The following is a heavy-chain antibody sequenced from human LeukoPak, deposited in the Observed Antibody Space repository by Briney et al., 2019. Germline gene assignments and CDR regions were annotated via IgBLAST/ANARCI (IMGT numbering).Heavy chain of an antibody. CDR2: INSRSTSK. V-gene: IGHV3-21*01. Sequence: GGSLRLSCAASGFTFSTYSINWVRQAPGRGLEWVSSINSRSTSKDYADSVKGRFTISRDNAKNSLYLQMNSLRAEDTAVYYCARDSGIAARHDAFDIWGQGTMVTVSS. D-gene: IGHD6-6*01. CDR3: ARDSGIAARHDAFDI. J-gene: IGHJ3*02. CDR1: GFTFSTYS.